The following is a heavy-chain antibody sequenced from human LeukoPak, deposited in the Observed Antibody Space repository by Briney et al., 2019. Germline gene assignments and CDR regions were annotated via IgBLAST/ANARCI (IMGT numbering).Heavy chain of an antibody. J-gene: IGHJ4*02. Sequence: GGSLRLSCVASGFTFSSYGMNWVRQAPGKGLEWVSYISSSGSIYYADSVKGRFTISRDNAKNSLYLQMISLRDEDTAVYYCARRFDSWGQGTLVTVSS. CDR3: ARRFDS. CDR1: GFTFSSYG. V-gene: IGHV3-48*02. CDR2: ISSSGSI.